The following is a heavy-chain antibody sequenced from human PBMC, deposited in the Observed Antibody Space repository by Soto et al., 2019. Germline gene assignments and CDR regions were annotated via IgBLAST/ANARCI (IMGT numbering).Heavy chain of an antibody. J-gene: IGHJ6*04. CDR2: IYYSGST. CDR3: ARTTGAVGYYYYGMDV. CDR1: GGSISSYY. V-gene: IGHV4-59*01. D-gene: IGHD1-1*01. Sequence: SETLSLTCTVSGGSISSYYWSWIRQPPGKGLEWIGYIYYSGSTNYNPSLKSRVTISVDTSKNQFSLKLSSVTAADTAVYYCARTTGAVGYYYYGMDVWGKGTTVTVSP.